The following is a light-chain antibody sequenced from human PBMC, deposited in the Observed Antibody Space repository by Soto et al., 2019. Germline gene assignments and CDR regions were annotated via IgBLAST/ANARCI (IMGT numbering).Light chain of an antibody. J-gene: IGKJ1*01. V-gene: IGKV3-15*01. CDR3: QQYNNWPRWT. CDR1: QSVSSN. Sequence: EIGLTQSPGTLSLSPAERATLSCRASQSVSSNLAWYQQKPGQAPRLLIYGASTRATGIPARFSGSGSGTEFTLTISSLQSEDFAVYYCQQYNNWPRWTFGQGTKVDIK. CDR2: GAS.